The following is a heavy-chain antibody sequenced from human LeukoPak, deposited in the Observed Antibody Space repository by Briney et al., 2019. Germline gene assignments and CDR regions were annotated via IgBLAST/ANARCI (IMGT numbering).Heavy chain of an antibody. D-gene: IGHD2-15*01. CDR3: AKDPGSSGEFDY. CDR2: ISGSGGST. V-gene: IGHV3-23*01. J-gene: IGHJ4*02. CDR1: GFTLRNYA. Sequence: PGGSLRLSCAASGFTLRNYAMTWVRQAPGKGLEWVSGISGSGGSTYYADSVKGRFTISRDNSKNTLYLQMNSLRAEDTAVYYCAKDPGSSGEFDYWGQGTLVTVSS.